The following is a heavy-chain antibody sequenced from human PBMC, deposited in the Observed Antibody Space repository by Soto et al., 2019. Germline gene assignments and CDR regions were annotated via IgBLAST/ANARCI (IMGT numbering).Heavy chain of an antibody. D-gene: IGHD2-2*01. CDR2: IYYSGTT. CDR3: ARGHNPYCSSTSCYPHYFDY. Sequence: SETLSLTCTVSDASASSYYWSWIRQPPGMGLEWIGYIYYSGTTNYNPSLKSRVSISIDTSKNHFSLKLSSMTAADTAVYYCARGHNPYCSSTSCYPHYFDYWGQGALVTVSS. J-gene: IGHJ4*02. V-gene: IGHV4-59*02. CDR1: DASASSYY.